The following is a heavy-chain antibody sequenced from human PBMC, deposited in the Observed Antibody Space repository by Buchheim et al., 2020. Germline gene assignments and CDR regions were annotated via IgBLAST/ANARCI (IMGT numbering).Heavy chain of an antibody. CDR1: GFTFSSYG. Sequence: QVQLVESGGGVVQPGRSLRLSCAASGFTFSSYGMHWVRQAPGKGLEWVAVIWYGGSNKYYADSVKGRFTISRDNSKNPLYLQMNSLRAEDTAVYYCARATRGQQPHFDYWGQGTL. V-gene: IGHV3-33*01. CDR2: IWYGGSNK. CDR3: ARATRGQQPHFDY. J-gene: IGHJ4*02. D-gene: IGHD6-13*01.